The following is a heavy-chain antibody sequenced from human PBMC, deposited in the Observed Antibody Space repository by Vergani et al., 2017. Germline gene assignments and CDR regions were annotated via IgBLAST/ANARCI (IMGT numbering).Heavy chain of an antibody. CDR1: GYTFTSSG. CDR2: ISAYNGNT. CDR3: AREPEIVVVPAAPYYYYYYGMDV. Sequence: QVQLVQSGAEVKKPGASVKVSCKASGYTFTSSGISWVRQAPGQGLEWMGWISAYNGNTKYAQKLQGRVTMTTDTSTSTAYMELRRLRSDDTAVYYCAREPEIVVVPAAPYYYYYYGMDVWGQGTTVTVSS. J-gene: IGHJ6*02. V-gene: IGHV1-18*04. D-gene: IGHD2-2*01.